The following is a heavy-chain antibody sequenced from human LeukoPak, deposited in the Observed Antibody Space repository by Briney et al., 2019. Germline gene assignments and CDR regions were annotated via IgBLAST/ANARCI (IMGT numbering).Heavy chain of an antibody. J-gene: IGHJ4*02. V-gene: IGHV4-39*01. D-gene: IGHD6-13*01. CDR3: ASLGYSSSWPFDY. Sequence: SETLSLTCTVSGGSITSRNYYWGWIRQPPGQGLEWIGVIYYSGSTYYIPSLKSRVTISVDTSKNQFSLKLSSVTAAHTAVYYCASLGYSSSWPFDYWGQGTLVTVSS. CDR2: IYYSGST. CDR1: GGSITSRNYY.